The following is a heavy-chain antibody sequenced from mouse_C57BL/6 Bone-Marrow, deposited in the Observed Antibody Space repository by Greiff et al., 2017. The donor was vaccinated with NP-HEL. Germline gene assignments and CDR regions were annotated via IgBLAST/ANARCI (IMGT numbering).Heavy chain of an antibody. CDR3: TTPRDYFDY. CDR2: IDPENGDT. V-gene: IGHV14-4*01. J-gene: IGHJ2*01. CDR1: GFNIKDDY. Sequence: EVMLVESGAELVRPGASVKLSCTASGFNIKDDYMHWVKQRPEQGLEWIGWIDPENGDTEYASKFQGKATITADTSSNTAYLQLSSLTSEDTAVYYCTTPRDYFDYWGQGTTLTVSS.